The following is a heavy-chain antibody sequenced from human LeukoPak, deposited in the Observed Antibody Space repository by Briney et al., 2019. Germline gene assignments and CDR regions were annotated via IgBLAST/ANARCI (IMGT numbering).Heavy chain of an antibody. J-gene: IGHJ4*02. CDR1: GFTFSSYS. CDR2: ISSSGSTI. Sequence: GGSLRLSCAASGFTFSSYSMNWVRQAPGKGLEWVSAISSSGSTIYYADSVKGRFTISRDNAKNSLYLQMNSLRAEDTAVYYCARVGFYGDYYFDYWGQGTLVTVSS. CDR3: ARVGFYGDYYFDY. V-gene: IGHV3-21*04. D-gene: IGHD4-17*01.